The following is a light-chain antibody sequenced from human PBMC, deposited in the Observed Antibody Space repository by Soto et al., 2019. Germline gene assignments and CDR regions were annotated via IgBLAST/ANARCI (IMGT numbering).Light chain of an antibody. Sequence: EIVLTQSPGTLSLSPGERATLSCRASRSVSTSYLAWYQQKPGQAPRLLIYGASTRATGIPARFSGSGSGTEFTLTISSLQSEDFAVYYCQQYNNWPPWTFGQGNKVDIK. CDR3: QQYNNWPPWT. J-gene: IGKJ1*01. V-gene: IGKV3-15*01. CDR2: GAS. CDR1: RSVSTSY.